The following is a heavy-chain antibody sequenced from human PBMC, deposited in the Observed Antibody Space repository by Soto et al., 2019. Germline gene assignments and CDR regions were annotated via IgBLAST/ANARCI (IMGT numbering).Heavy chain of an antibody. CDR2: INPNSGGT. J-gene: IGHJ5*02. CDR3: ARASGYYDFWSGSENWFDP. D-gene: IGHD3-3*01. Sequence: SSVKVSCKASGYTFTGYYMHWVRQAPGQGLEWMGWINPNSGGTNYAQKFQGWVTMTRDTSISTAYMELSRLRSDDTAVYYCARASGYYDFWSGSENWFDPWGQG. CDR1: GYTFTGYY. V-gene: IGHV1-2*04.